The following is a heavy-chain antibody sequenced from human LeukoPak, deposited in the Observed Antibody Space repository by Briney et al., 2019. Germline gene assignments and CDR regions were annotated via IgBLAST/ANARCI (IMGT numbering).Heavy chain of an antibody. V-gene: IGHV1-2*02. CDR2: INPNSGGT. J-gene: IGHJ4*02. CDR3: ARQNGYNPDY. Sequence: ASVKVSCKASGYTFSNYYMHWVRQAPGQGLEWMGWINPNSGGTNFAQNIQGRVTMTRDTSISTAYMELSGLRSDDTAVYYCARQNGYNPDYWGPGTLVTVAS. CDR1: GYTFSNYY. D-gene: IGHD5-24*01.